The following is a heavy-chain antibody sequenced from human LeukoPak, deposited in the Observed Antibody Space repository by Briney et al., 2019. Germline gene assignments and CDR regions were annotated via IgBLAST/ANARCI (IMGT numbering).Heavy chain of an antibody. Sequence: SETLSLTCAVYGGSFSGYYWSWIRQSPGKGLDWIGEINHSGSTNYNPSLKSRVTMSVDTSKNQFSLKLSSVTAADTAVYYCAREKGSSWYKVYYYYMDVWGKGTTVTISS. V-gene: IGHV4-34*01. D-gene: IGHD6-13*01. CDR2: INHSGST. CDR1: GGSFSGYY. J-gene: IGHJ6*03. CDR3: AREKGSSWYKVYYYYMDV.